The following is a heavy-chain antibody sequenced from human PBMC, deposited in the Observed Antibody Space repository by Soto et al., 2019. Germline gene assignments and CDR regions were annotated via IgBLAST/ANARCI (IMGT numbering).Heavy chain of an antibody. V-gene: IGHV3-15*07. CDR2: IKSKTDGGTT. CDR1: GFTFSNAW. J-gene: IGHJ3*02. D-gene: IGHD3-9*01. Sequence: SGGSLRLSCAASGFTFSNAWMNWIRQAAGKGIDWVGRIKSKTDGGTTDYAAPVKGRFTISRDDSKNTLYPQMNSLKTEDTAVYYCTTVWHYDILTGYFPDAFDIWGQGTMVTVSS. CDR3: TTVWHYDILTGYFPDAFDI.